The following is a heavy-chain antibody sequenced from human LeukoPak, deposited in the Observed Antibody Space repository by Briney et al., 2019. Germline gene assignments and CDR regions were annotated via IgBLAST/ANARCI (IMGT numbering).Heavy chain of an antibody. Sequence: GRSLRLSCAASGFSFSDNYMSWIRQAPGKGLEWVSYISNSGSYTNYPDSVKGRFTISRDNAKNSLYLQMNSLRDEDTAVYYCARARGAGPGGHFDYWGQGTLVTVSS. J-gene: IGHJ4*02. V-gene: IGHV3-11*05. CDR2: ISNSGSYT. CDR1: GFSFSDNY. CDR3: ARARGAGPGGHFDY. D-gene: IGHD6-19*01.